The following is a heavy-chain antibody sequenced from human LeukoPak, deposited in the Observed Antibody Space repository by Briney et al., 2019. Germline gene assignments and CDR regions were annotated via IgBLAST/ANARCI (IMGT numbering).Heavy chain of an antibody. Sequence: SETLSLTCTVSGGPISSSSYYWGWIRQPPGTGLEWIGSIYYSGSTYYNPSLKSRVTISVDTSKNQFSLKLSSVTAADTAVYYCARHSRAVAGYYYYYYGMDVWGQGTTVTVSS. V-gene: IGHV4-39*01. CDR2: IYYSGST. CDR1: GGPISSSSYY. J-gene: IGHJ6*02. CDR3: ARHSRAVAGYYYYYYGMDV. D-gene: IGHD6-19*01.